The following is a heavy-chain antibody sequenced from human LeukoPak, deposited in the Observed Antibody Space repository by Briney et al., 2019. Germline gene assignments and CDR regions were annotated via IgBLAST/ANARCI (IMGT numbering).Heavy chain of an antibody. V-gene: IGHV3-11*06. CDR2: ISSSSSDT. D-gene: IGHD1-26*01. Sequence: PGGSLRLSCAASGFTFSDYYLTWIRQAPGKGLEWASYISSSSSDTNYADSVRGRFTISRDNANKSLYLQMNSLRDEDTAVYYCARMGATWYFQHWGQGALVTVSS. CDR1: GFTFSDYY. J-gene: IGHJ1*01. CDR3: ARMGATWYFQH.